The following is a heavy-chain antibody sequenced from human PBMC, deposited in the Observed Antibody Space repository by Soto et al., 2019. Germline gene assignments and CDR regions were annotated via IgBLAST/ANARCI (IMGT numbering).Heavy chain of an antibody. J-gene: IGHJ1*01. D-gene: IGHD3-22*01. CDR3: AREKRDYYDSSAYFQH. CDR2: IYYSGST. Sequence: QVQLQESGPGLVKPSQTLSLTCTVSGGSISSGDYYWSWIRQPPGKGLEWIGYIYYSGSTYYNPSLKSRVTTSVDTSKNQFSLKLSSVTAADTAVYYCAREKRDYYDSSAYFQHWGQGTLVTVSS. CDR1: GGSISSGDYY. V-gene: IGHV4-30-4*01.